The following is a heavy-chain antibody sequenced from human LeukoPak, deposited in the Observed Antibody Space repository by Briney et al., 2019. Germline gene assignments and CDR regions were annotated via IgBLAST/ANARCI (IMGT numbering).Heavy chain of an antibody. Sequence: SQTLSLTCTVSGGSISSDGYSWSWIRQHPGEGLEWIGDIYYSGSAYYNPSLKSRVTISVDTSSNHFSLKLSSVTAADTAVYYCARAKGGFDYWGQGTLVTVSS. J-gene: IGHJ4*02. CDR1: GGSISSDGYS. D-gene: IGHD3-16*01. CDR2: IYYSGSA. CDR3: ARAKGGFDY. V-gene: IGHV4-31*03.